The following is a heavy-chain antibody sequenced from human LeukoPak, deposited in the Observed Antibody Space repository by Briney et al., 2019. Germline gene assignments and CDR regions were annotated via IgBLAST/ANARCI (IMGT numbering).Heavy chain of an antibody. D-gene: IGHD2-8*01. Sequence: SETLSLTCAVYGGSFSGYYWSWIRQPPGKGLEWIGEINHSGSANYNPSLKSRVTISVDTSKNQFSLKLSSVTAADTAVYYCAREWNYWGQGTRVTVSS. CDR1: GGSFSGYY. J-gene: IGHJ4*02. CDR3: AREWNY. CDR2: INHSGSA. V-gene: IGHV4-34*01.